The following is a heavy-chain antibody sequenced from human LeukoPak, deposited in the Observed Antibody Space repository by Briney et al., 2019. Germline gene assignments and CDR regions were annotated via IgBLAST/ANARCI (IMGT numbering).Heavy chain of an antibody. CDR2: IYYSGYT. J-gene: IGHJ5*02. Sequence: PSETLSLTCTVSGGSISSYYWSWIRQPPGKGLKWIGNIYYSGYTTYSPSLRSRVTISVDTSKNQFSLKLSSVTAADTAVYYCARGTSFTITMVRGVIRPTGWFDPWGQGTLVTVSS. CDR3: ARGTSFTITMVRGVIRPTGWFDP. CDR1: GGSISSYY. V-gene: IGHV4-59*12. D-gene: IGHD3-10*01.